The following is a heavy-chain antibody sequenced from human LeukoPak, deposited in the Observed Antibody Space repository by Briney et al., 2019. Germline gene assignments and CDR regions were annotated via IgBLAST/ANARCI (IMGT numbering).Heavy chain of an antibody. J-gene: IGHJ4*02. Sequence: PSETLSLTCTVSGGSINNYYWTWIRQPPGKGLECIGYVYYTGSTYYNPSLKSRVTISVDTSRNQFSLKLNSVTAVDTAVYYCARDSSTVTTRHFDYWGQGTLVTVSS. D-gene: IGHD4-17*01. V-gene: IGHV4-59*01. CDR1: GGSINNYY. CDR3: ARDSSTVTTRHFDY. CDR2: VYYTGST.